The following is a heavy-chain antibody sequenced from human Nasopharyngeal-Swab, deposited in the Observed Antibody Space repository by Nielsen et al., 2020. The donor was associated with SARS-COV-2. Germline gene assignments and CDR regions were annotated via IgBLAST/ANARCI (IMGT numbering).Heavy chain of an antibody. J-gene: IGHJ4*02. D-gene: IGHD5-24*01. CDR3: ARRDGHDLDH. V-gene: IGHV1-46*01. CDR2: INPSESST. Sequence: SVKVSCKASGYTFTRYWMQWVRQAPGQGLEWMGIINPSESSTNYAQKFQGRVTMTRDTSTTTVYMELSSLRFEDTAVYYCARRDGHDLDHWGQGTLVTVSS. CDR1: GYTFTRYW.